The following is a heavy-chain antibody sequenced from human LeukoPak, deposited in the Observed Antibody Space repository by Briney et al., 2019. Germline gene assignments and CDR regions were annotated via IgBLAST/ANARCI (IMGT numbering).Heavy chain of an antibody. CDR2: ISSSSSTI. V-gene: IGHV3-48*01. D-gene: IGHD2-2*02. J-gene: IGHJ4*02. CDR3: AREKFSDCSSTSCYINYFDY. CDR1: GFTFSSYS. Sequence: GGSLRLSCAASGFTFSSYSMHWVRQAPGKGLEWVSYISSSSSTIYYADSVKGRFTISRDNAKNSLYLQMNSLRAEDTAVYYCAREKFSDCSSTSCYINYFDYWGQGTLVTVSS.